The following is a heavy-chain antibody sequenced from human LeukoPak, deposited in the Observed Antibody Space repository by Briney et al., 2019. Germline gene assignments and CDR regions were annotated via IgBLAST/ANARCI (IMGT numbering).Heavy chain of an antibody. CDR1: GGTFSSYA. D-gene: IGHD3-10*01. Sequence: SVKVSCKASGGTFSSYAISWVRQAPGQGLEWMGRIIPILGIANYAQKFQGRVTITADKSTSTAYMELSSLRSEDTAVYYCASDIYTYYYGSGSYHWGQGTLVTVSS. CDR3: ASDIYTYYYGSGSYH. V-gene: IGHV1-69*04. CDR2: IIPILGIA. J-gene: IGHJ5*02.